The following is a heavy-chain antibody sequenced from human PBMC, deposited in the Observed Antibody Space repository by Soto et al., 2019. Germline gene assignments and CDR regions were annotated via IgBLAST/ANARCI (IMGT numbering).Heavy chain of an antibody. CDR1: GGSISNGDDY. J-gene: IGHJ4*02. CDR3: ARDKITGLFDY. CDR2: IYYSGST. Sequence: PSETLSPTCTVSGGSISNGDDYWNWIRQPPGKGLEWIGYIYYSGSTYYNPSLKSRVTISVDTSKNQFSLKLTSVTAADTAVYYCARDKITGLFDYWGQGTLVTVSS. D-gene: IGHD2-8*02. V-gene: IGHV4-30-4*01.